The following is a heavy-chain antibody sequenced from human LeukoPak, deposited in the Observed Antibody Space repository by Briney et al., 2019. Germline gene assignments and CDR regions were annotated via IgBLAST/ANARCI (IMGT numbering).Heavy chain of an antibody. Sequence: SETLSLTCSVSGGSINSYYWSWIRQPAGKGLEWIGRIYSSGSTNYNSSLKSRVTMSVDTSKNQFSLRLSSVTAADTAVYYCARESTTVARSDFDYWGQGTLVTVSS. CDR3: ARESTTVARSDFDY. CDR2: IYSSGST. V-gene: IGHV4-4*07. J-gene: IGHJ4*02. D-gene: IGHD4-23*01. CDR1: GGSINSYY.